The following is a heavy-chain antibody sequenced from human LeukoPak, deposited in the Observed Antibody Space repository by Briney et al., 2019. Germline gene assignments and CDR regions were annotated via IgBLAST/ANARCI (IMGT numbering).Heavy chain of an antibody. Sequence: SVKVSCKASGFTFTSSAMQWVRQARGQRLEWIGWIVVGSGNTNYAQKFQERVTITRDMSTSTAYMELSSLRSEDTAVYYCARVTRPRTPPEYWGQGTLVTVSS. CDR1: GFTFTSSA. D-gene: IGHD3-10*01. CDR3: ARVTRPRTPPEY. CDR2: IVVGSGNT. V-gene: IGHV1-58*02. J-gene: IGHJ4*02.